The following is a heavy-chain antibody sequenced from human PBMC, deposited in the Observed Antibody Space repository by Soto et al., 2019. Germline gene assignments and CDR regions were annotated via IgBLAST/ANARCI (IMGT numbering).Heavy chain of an antibody. J-gene: IGHJ4*02. D-gene: IGHD3-22*01. CDR1: GGTFSSYA. Sequence: QVQLVQSGAEVKKPGSSVKVSCKASGGTFSSYAINWVRQAPGQGLEWMGAIIPIFGAPIYVQKFQGRVTITADESTNTSYMELSSLRSEDTAVYYCARGYYYDSSGYLDSWGQGTLVTVSS. CDR3: ARGYYYDSSGYLDS. CDR2: IIPIFGAP. V-gene: IGHV1-69*12.